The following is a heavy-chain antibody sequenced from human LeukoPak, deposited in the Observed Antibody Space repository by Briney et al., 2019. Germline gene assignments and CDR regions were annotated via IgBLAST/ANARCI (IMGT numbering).Heavy chain of an antibody. CDR2: ITGRGDNT. D-gene: IGHD3-16*01. Sequence: GGSLRLSCAASGFTFSSNHMSWVRQAPGKGLEWVSGITGRGDNTYYTESVKGRFTISRDNSKNTLYLEMNSLRAEDTAVYYCALGDYYDGGGRNWFDPWGQGTLVTVSS. CDR1: GFTFSSNH. J-gene: IGHJ5*02. CDR3: ALGDYYDGGGRNWFDP. V-gene: IGHV3-23*01.